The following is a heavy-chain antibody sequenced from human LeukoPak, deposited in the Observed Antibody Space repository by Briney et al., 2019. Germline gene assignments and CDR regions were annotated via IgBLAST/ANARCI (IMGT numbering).Heavy chain of an antibody. CDR2: IKSKTDGGTT. CDR3: TTDHDGHWFDS. Sequence: GGSPRLSCAASGFTFSNAWMSWVRQAPGKGLEWVGRIKSKTDGGTTDYAAPVKGRFTISRDDSKNTLYLQMNSLKNEDTAVYYCTTDHDGHWFDSWGQGTLLTVSS. CDR1: GFTFSNAW. V-gene: IGHV3-15*01. J-gene: IGHJ5*01.